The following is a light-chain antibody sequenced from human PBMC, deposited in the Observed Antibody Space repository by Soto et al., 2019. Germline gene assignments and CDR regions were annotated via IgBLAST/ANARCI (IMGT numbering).Light chain of an antibody. CDR1: QSVSSY. J-gene: IGKJ1*01. Sequence: EIVLTQSPATLSFSPVERSTLSCRASQSVSSYLAWYQQKPGQAPRLLIYDASNRATGIPARFSGSGSGTDFTLTISSLEPEDFAVYYCQQRSNWPKTFGQGTKVDTK. CDR2: DAS. V-gene: IGKV3-11*01. CDR3: QQRSNWPKT.